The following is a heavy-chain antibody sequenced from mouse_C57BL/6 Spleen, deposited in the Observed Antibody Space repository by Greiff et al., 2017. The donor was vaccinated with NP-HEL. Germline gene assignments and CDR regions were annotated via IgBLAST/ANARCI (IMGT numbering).Heavy chain of an antibody. CDR3: ARHGSSYVEYFDY. D-gene: IGHD1-1*01. CDR2: IHPNSGST. J-gene: IGHJ2*01. Sequence: QVQLQQPGAELVKPGASVKLSCKASGYTFTSYWMHWVKQRPGQGLEWIGMIHPNSGSTNYNEKFKSKATLTVDKSSSTAYMQLSSLTSEDSAVYYCARHGSSYVEYFDYWGQGTTLTVSS. CDR1: GYTFTSYW. V-gene: IGHV1-64*01.